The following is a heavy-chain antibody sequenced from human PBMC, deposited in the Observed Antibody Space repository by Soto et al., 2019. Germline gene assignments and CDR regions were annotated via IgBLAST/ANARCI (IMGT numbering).Heavy chain of an antibody. J-gene: IGHJ5*02. Sequence: PGGSLRLSCAASGFTFSSYSINWVRQAPGKGLEWVSYISSSSSTIYYADSVKGRFTISRDNAKNTLYLQMNSLKTEDTAVYYCTTANSYYDSSGPLAWGQGTLVTVSS. CDR2: ISSSSSTI. V-gene: IGHV3-48*01. CDR1: GFTFSSYS. D-gene: IGHD3-22*01. CDR3: TTANSYYDSSGPLA.